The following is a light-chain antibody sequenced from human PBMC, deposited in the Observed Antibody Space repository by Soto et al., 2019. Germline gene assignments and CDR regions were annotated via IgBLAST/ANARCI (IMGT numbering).Light chain of an antibody. V-gene: IGLV1-51*02. J-gene: IGLJ1*01. CDR3: GSWDSSLSAVV. Sequence: QSVLTQPPSVSVAPGQKVTISCSGSGSNTGKNYVSWYQQLPGTAPKLLIYEDSRRPSGIPDRFSGSKSGTSATLGITGLQTGDEDDYYCGSWDSSLSAVVFGTGTKLTVL. CDR2: EDS. CDR1: GSNTGKNY.